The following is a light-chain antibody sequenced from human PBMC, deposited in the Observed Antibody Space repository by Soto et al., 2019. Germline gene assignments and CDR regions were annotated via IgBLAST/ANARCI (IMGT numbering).Light chain of an antibody. CDR1: QTVGGRF. J-gene: IGKJ3*01. CDR3: QQYNNWPPFT. V-gene: IGKV3-20*01. CDR2: ASS. Sequence: EIVLTQSPGTLSLSPGERATLSCRASQTVGGRFLAWFQQKPGQAPRLLISASSSRAPGIPDRFSGSGSGTDFTLTITSLQSEDFAIYYCQQYNNWPPFTFGPGTKVDIK.